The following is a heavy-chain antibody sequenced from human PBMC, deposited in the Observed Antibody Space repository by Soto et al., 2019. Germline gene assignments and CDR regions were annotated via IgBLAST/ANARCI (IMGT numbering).Heavy chain of an antibody. CDR1: GDTFTNYY. D-gene: IGHD2-21*02. J-gene: IGHJ4*02. CDR3: ARGEHVVVVTAAFDY. CDR2: VNPSGGHT. Sequence: QVQLMQSGAEVKKPGASVKVSCKASGDTFTNYYIHWVRQAPGQGLEWMGTVNPSGGHTTYSQNSLGRVTMTRDTSTSTLYMELTSLTSDDTAVYYCARGEHVVVVTAAFDYWGKGALVTVSS. V-gene: IGHV1-46*01.